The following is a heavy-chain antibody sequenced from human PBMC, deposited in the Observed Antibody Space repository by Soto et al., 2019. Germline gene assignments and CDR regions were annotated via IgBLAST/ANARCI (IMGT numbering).Heavy chain of an antibody. CDR2: ISSSSRTI. V-gene: IGHV3-48*01. J-gene: IGHJ3*02. CDR1: GFTFSSYS. CDR3: ARDRVATVTLDAFDI. Sequence: EVQLVESGGGLVQPGGSLRLSCAASGFTFSSYSMNWVRQAPGKGLEWVSYISSSSRTIYYADSVKGRFTISRDNAKNSLYLQMNSLGAEDTAVYYCARDRVATVTLDAFDIWGQGTMVTVSS. D-gene: IGHD4-17*01.